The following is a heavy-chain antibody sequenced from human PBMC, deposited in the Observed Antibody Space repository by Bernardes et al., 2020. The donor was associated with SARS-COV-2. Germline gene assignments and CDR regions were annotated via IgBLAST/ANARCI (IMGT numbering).Heavy chain of an antibody. Sequence: GGSLRLSCAASGFTFRSYGMHWVRQAPGKGLEWVAFISYDGFNQYYVDSVKGRFTISRDNSKNTLYLQMNSLRAEDTAVYYCAKEADEFYYGSGSHSDYWGQGTLVTVSS. D-gene: IGHD3-10*01. J-gene: IGHJ4*02. V-gene: IGHV3-30*18. CDR3: AKEADEFYYGSGSHSDY. CDR1: GFTFRSYG. CDR2: ISYDGFNQ.